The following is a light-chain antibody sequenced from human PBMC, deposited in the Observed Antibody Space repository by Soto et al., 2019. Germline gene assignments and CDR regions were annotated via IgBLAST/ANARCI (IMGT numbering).Light chain of an antibody. Sequence: DIKMTQSPSSLSVSVGDRVTITCRASQSITKYLNWYQQKPGKAPKLLVYAASSLQSGVPSRFSGNGSGTDFTLTISSLQPEDFATYYCQQSDSYPYTFGQGTKLEIK. J-gene: IGKJ2*01. CDR3: QQSDSYPYT. CDR1: QSITKY. V-gene: IGKV1-39*01. CDR2: AAS.